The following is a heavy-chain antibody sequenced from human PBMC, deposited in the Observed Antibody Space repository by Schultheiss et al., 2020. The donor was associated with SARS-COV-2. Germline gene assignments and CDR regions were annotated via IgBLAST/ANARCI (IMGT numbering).Heavy chain of an antibody. D-gene: IGHD2-2*01. V-gene: IGHV4-59*12. CDR3: ARDREYCSSTSCAHWYFDL. CDR1: GGSISSYY. CDR2: IYYSGST. Sequence: SETLSLTCTVSGGSISSYYWSWIRQPPGKGLEWIGYIYYSGSTNYNPSLKSRVTISVDTSKNQFSLKLSSVTAADTAVYYCARDREYCSSTSCAHWYFDLWGRGTLVTVSS. J-gene: IGHJ2*01.